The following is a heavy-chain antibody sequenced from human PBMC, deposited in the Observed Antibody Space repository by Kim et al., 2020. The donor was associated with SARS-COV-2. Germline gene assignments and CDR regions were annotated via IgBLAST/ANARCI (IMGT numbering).Heavy chain of an antibody. J-gene: IGHJ4*02. D-gene: IGHD3-10*01. CDR1: GYTFTSYA. CDR3: GRGWCGELLFDY. Sequence: ASVKVSCKASGYTFTSYAMHWVRQAPGQRIEWMGWINAGNGNTKYSQKFQGRVTITRDTSASTAYMELSSLRSEDTAVYYCGRGWCGELLFDYWGQGTLVTVSS. V-gene: IGHV1-3*01. CDR2: INAGNGNT.